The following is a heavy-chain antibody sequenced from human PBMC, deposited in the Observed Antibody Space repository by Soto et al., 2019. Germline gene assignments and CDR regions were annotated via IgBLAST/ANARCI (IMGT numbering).Heavy chain of an antibody. Sequence: QVQLQESGPGLVKPSQTLSLTCTVSGGSISSGGYYWSWIRQHPGKGLEWIGYIYYSGSTYYNPSLKRRVTISVDTSKNQFSLKLSSVTAADTAVYYCARTPGIAAAGPHYYYMDVWGKGTTVTVSS. CDR2: IYYSGST. V-gene: IGHV4-31*03. J-gene: IGHJ6*03. CDR1: GGSISSGGYY. CDR3: ARTPGIAAAGPHYYYMDV. D-gene: IGHD6-13*01.